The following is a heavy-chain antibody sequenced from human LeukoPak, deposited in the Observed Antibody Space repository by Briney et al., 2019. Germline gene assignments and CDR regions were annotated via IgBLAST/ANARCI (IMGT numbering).Heavy chain of an antibody. J-gene: IGHJ4*02. V-gene: IGHV3-30*18. Sequence: GGSLRLSCAASGFTFNIYGMHWVRQAPDTGLEWVTFISYDGSNKYSADSVKGRFTISRDNSKNTLYLKMNSLRPEDTAVYYCAKEEGRVGAIDYWGQGTLVTVSS. CDR3: AKEEGRVGAIDY. CDR1: GFTFNIYG. CDR2: ISYDGSNK. D-gene: IGHD1-26*01.